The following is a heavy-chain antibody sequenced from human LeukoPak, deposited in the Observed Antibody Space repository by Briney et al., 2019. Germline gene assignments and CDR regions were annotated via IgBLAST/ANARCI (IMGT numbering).Heavy chain of an antibody. V-gene: IGHV3-23*01. CDR1: GFTFSSYA. J-gene: IGHJ5*02. Sequence: GGSLRLSCAASGFTFSSYAMSWVRQAPGKGLEWVSAISGSGGSTYYADSVKGRFTISRDNSKNTLYLQMNSLRAEDTAIYYCATYRQVLLPFEAWGQGTLVTVSS. CDR2: ISGSGGST. D-gene: IGHD2-8*02. CDR3: ATYRQVLLPFEA.